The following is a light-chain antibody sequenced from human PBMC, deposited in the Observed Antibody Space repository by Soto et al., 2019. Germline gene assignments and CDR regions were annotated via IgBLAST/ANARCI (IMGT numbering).Light chain of an antibody. CDR3: QQYNNWPVT. CDR2: GAS. CDR1: QSVSSN. Sequence: IVMTQSPATLSVSPGERARLSCRASQSVSSNLAWYQQKPGQAPRLLIYGASTRATAIPARFSGSGSGTEFTLTISSLQSEDFAVYYCQQYNNWPVTFGQGTKVDIK. V-gene: IGKV3-15*01. J-gene: IGKJ1*01.